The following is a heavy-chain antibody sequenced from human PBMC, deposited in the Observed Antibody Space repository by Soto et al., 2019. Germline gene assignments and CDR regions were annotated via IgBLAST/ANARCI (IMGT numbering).Heavy chain of an antibody. D-gene: IGHD2-15*01. V-gene: IGHV3-33*01. Sequence: GGSLRHSCAASGFTFCSYGMHWVRRAPGKGLEWVAVIWYDGSNKYYADSVKGRFTISRDNSKNTLYLQMNSLRAEDTAVYYSAREGTYCSGGSCYPHFDYWGQGTLVTVSS. CDR3: AREGTYCSGGSCYPHFDY. J-gene: IGHJ4*02. CDR1: GFTFCSYG. CDR2: IWYDGSNK.